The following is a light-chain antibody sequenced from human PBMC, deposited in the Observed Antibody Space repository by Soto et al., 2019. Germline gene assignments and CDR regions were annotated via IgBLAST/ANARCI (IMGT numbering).Light chain of an antibody. CDR3: QQYNSYSS. V-gene: IGKV1-5*03. Sequence: IQMTQSPSSLSPSVGDRVTITCRASRSITRWLAWYQQKPGKAPKLLIYKASNLGGGVPSRFSGDGSGTEFTLTISSLQPEDSATYYCQQYNSYSSFGPGTKVDNK. J-gene: IGKJ3*01. CDR2: KAS. CDR1: RSITRW.